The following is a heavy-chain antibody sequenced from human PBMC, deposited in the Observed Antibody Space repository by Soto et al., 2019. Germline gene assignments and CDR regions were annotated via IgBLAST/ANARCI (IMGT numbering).Heavy chain of an antibody. D-gene: IGHD5-12*01. J-gene: IGHJ4*02. CDR1: GFTFSNYA. Sequence: EVQLLESGGGLVQPGGSLRLSCAASGFTFSNYAMNWVRQAPEKGLEWVSSISGSHGSTYYADSVNGRFTISRDNSKNMLYLQVNTLRVEDTAVYYCAKGSPGSGYDLVYWGQGTLVTVSS. V-gene: IGHV3-23*01. CDR2: ISGSHGST. CDR3: AKGSPGSGYDLVY.